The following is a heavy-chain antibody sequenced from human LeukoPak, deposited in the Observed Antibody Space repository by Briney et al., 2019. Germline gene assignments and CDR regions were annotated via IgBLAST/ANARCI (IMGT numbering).Heavy chain of an antibody. J-gene: IGHJ4*02. CDR3: AKWGDFDVLTGYYVPDF. Sequence: PGGSLRLSCAASGFTLSNYGMHWVRQAPRVGLEWVAVISYDGTNKYYADSVKGRFTISRDNSKNTLYLQMNSLRADDTAVYYCAKWGDFDVLTGYYVPDFWGQGSLVTVSS. CDR2: ISYDGTNK. CDR1: GFTLSNYG. V-gene: IGHV3-30*18. D-gene: IGHD3-9*01.